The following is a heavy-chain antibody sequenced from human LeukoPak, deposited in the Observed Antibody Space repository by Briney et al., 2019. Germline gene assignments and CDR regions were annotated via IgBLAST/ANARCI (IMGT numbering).Heavy chain of an antibody. CDR3: ARGGIQVSGIDEFDY. CDR1: GFTFNNYE. V-gene: IGHV3-13*01. Sequence: GGSLRLSCAASGFTFNNYEMHWVRQTAGKGLEWVSAVGIAGDTFYAGSVKGRFTISRENAESSLYLQMNSLRAEDTAVYYCARGGIQVSGIDEFDYWGQGTLVTVSS. J-gene: IGHJ4*02. D-gene: IGHD6-19*01. CDR2: VGIAGDT.